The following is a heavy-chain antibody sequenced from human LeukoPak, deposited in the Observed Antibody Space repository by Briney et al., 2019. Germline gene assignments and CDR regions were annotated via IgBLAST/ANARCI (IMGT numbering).Heavy chain of an antibody. CDR1: GFTFSIYA. CDR3: AKDRRAYCGGDCRQAFDI. V-gene: IGHV3-23*01. J-gene: IGHJ3*02. D-gene: IGHD2-21*02. CDR2: IIESGGST. Sequence: GGCLRLPCAASGFTFSIYAMSWVRQAPGKGLEWVSAIIESGGSTYYADSVKGRFTISRDNSKNTLYLQMNSLRAEDTAVYYCAKDRRAYCGGDCRQAFDIWGQGTMVTVSS.